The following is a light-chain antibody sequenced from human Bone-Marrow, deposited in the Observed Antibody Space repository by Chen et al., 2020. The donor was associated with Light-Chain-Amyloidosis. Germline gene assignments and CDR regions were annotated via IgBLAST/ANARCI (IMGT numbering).Light chain of an antibody. Sequence: QAALAPPASVSGSPRQCHPIHCPGTSSDVGGDNHVSWYQQHPDKAPKLMIYEVTNRPSWVPDRFSGSKSDNTASLTISGLQTEDEADYFCSSYTITNTLVFGSGTRVTVL. V-gene: IGLV2-14*01. CDR2: EVT. CDR1: SSDVGGDNH. J-gene: IGLJ1*01. CDR3: SSYTITNTLV.